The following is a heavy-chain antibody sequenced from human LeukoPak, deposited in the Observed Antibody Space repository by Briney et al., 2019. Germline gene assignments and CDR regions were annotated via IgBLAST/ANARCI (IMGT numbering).Heavy chain of an antibody. D-gene: IGHD2-15*01. CDR1: GFTFSSYG. V-gene: IGHV3-33*01. J-gene: IGHJ4*02. CDR3: ARAGYCSGGSCYGVDY. CDR2: IWYDGSNK. Sequence: GGSLRLSCAASGFTFSSYGMHWVRQAPGKGLEWVAVIWYDGSNKYYADSVKGQFTISRDNSKNTLYLQMNSLRAEDTAVYYCARAGYCSGGSCYGVDYWGQGTLVTVSS.